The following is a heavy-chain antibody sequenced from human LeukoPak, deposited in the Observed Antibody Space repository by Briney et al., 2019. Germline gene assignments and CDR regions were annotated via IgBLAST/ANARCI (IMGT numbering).Heavy chain of an antibody. CDR2: ITSGSSYI. CDR3: ARDPYSGSYGNYYYYFMDV. Sequence: GGSLRLSCAASGFTFSSYNMNWVRQAPGKGLEWVSSITSGSSYIYYADSVKGRFTISRDNAKNSLYLQMNSLRAEDAAVYYCARDPYSGSYGNYYYYFMDVWGKGTTVTISS. J-gene: IGHJ6*03. CDR1: GFTFSSYN. D-gene: IGHD1-26*01. V-gene: IGHV3-21*01.